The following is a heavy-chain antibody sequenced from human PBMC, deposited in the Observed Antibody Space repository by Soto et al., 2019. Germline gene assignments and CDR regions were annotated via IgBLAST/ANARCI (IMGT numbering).Heavy chain of an antibody. CDR1: GGTFSPYT. J-gene: IGHJ4*02. Sequence: QVQLVQSGAEVKKPGSSVKVSCKASGGTFSPYTINWVRQAPGQGLEWMGRIIPFHGVTNYAQKFQARVTITADKSTSTAYMELIVLRFEDTAMYYCTRDWEITVSTWSFGGFWGRGTLVTVSS. CDR3: TRDWEITVSTWSFGGF. V-gene: IGHV1-69*08. D-gene: IGHD3-10*01. CDR2: IIPFHGVT.